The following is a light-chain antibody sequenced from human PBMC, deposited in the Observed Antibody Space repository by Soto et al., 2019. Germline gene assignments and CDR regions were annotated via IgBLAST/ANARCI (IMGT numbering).Light chain of an antibody. V-gene: IGLV4-69*01. CDR3: QTWGTGIVV. CDR1: SGHSSYV. J-gene: IGLJ2*01. Sequence: QPVLPQSPSASASLGASVKLTCTLSSGHSSYVIAWHQQQPEKGPRFLMKLNSDGSHNKGDGIPDRFSGSSSGAERYLTISSLQSEDEADYYCQTWGTGIVVFGGGTPLTVL. CDR2: LNSDGSH.